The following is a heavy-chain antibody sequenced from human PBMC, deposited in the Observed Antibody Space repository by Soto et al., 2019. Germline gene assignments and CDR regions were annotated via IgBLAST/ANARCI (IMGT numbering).Heavy chain of an antibody. V-gene: IGHV4-31*03. Sequence: QVQLQESGPGLVKSSQTLSLTCTVSGGSISSDGNYWSWIRQHPGKGLEWIGYIYYSGSTNYNPSVKSRVTISVATSKNQFSLKLKSVTAADTAVYYCARARMVRGIIYCYGMDVWGQGTTVTVSS. D-gene: IGHD3-10*01. CDR3: ARARMVRGIIYCYGMDV. CDR1: GGSISSDGNY. CDR2: IYYSGST. J-gene: IGHJ6*02.